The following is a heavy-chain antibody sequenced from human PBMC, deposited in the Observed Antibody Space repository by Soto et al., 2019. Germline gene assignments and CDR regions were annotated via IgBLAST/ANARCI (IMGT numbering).Heavy chain of an antibody. V-gene: IGHV1-24*01. D-gene: IGHD3-22*01. CDR2: FDPEDGET. Sequence: GASVKVSCKVSGYSLTEFSMHWVRQAPGKGLEWMGGFDPEDGETIYAQKFQGRVTMTEDTSTDTVYMELSSLRSEDTAVYYCATNSYFYYSNAPGGPLFDYWGRGTLV. CDR1: GYSLTEFS. J-gene: IGHJ4*02. CDR3: ATNSYFYYSNAPGGPLFDY.